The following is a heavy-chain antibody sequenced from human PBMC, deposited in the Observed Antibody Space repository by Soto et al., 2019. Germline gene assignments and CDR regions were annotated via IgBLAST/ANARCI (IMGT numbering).Heavy chain of an antibody. Sequence: SGPTLVNPTQTLTLTCSFSGFSLSTSGMCVSWIRQPPGKALEWLALIDWDDDKYYSTSLKTRLTISKDTSKNQMVRTMTNMDPVDTXTYYCARIRSPQGGMDVWGQGTTVTVSS. CDR3: ARIRSPQGGMDV. CDR1: GFSLSTSGMC. CDR2: IDWDDDK. J-gene: IGHJ6*02. V-gene: IGHV2-70*01.